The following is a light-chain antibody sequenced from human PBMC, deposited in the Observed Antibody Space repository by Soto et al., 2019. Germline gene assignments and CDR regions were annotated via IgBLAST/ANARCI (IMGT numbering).Light chain of an antibody. V-gene: IGLV3-1*01. J-gene: IGLJ3*02. CDR1: KLGDKY. CDR3: QAWDSSTAR. Sequence: SYELTQPPSVSVSPGQTANITCSGDKLGDKYACWYQQKPGQSPVLVIYQDSKRPSGIPERFSGSNSGNTATLTISGTQAMDEADYYCQAWDSSTARFGGGTKLTVL. CDR2: QDS.